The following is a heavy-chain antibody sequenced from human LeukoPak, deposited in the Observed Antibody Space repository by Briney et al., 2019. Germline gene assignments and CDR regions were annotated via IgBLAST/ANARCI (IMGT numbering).Heavy chain of an antibody. CDR2: ISASGTLT. CDR1: GFSFSSYE. J-gene: IGHJ4*02. D-gene: IGHD2-15*01. CDR3: ARDPGYCSGASCYSVRYYFDY. V-gene: IGHV3-48*03. Sequence: GGSLRLSCAASGFSFSSYEMNWVRQAPGKGLEGISYISASGTLTHCADSVKGRIQISRENAKNSLYLQMNSLRAGDTAVYYCARDPGYCSGASCYSVRYYFDYWGQGTLVTVSS.